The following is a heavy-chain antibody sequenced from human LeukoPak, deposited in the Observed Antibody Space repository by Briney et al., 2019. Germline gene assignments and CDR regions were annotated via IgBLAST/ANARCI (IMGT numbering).Heavy chain of an antibody. CDR1: GFTLSGSA. CDR3: VRPPDNGDNY. CDR2: IRTKANDYAT. J-gene: IGHJ4*02. D-gene: IGHD4-23*01. Sequence: PGGSLRLSCAASGFTLSGSAMHWVRQGSGKGLEWVGGIRTKANDYATAYAASVKGRFTISRDDSKSTAYLQMNSLKSEDTAVYYCVRPPDNGDNYWGQGALVTASS. V-gene: IGHV3-73*01.